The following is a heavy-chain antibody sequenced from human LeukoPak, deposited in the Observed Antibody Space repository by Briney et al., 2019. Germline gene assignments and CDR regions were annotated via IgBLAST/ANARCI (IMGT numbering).Heavy chain of an antibody. V-gene: IGHV3-53*01. D-gene: IGHD2-15*01. CDR1: GFTVSSNY. CDR3: ARLVAGGTGWFDP. CDR2: IYSGAST. Sequence: GGSLRLSCAASGFTVSSNYMSWVRQAPGKGLEWVSVIYSGASTYYADSVKGRFTISRDNSKNTLYLQMNSLRADDTALYCCARLVAGGTGWFDPWGQGNLVTVSS. J-gene: IGHJ5*02.